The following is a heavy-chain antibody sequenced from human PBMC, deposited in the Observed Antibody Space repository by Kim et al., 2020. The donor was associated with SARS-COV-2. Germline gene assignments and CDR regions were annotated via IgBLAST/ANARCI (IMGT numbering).Heavy chain of an antibody. D-gene: IGHD3-22*01. CDR3: ARLGVNYYYDSGFFDY. CDR2: IDPSDSYT. CDR1: GYSFTSYW. Sequence: GESLKISCKGSGYSFTSYWISWVRQMPGKGLEWMGRIDPSDSYTNYSPSFQGHVTISADKSISTAYLQWSSLKASDTAMYYCARLGVNYYYDSGFFDYWGQGTLVTVSS. J-gene: IGHJ4*02. V-gene: IGHV5-10-1*01.